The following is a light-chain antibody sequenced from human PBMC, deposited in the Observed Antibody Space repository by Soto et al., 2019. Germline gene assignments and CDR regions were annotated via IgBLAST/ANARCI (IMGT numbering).Light chain of an antibody. J-gene: IGKJ1*01. CDR2: DAS. Sequence: DIQMTQSPSSLSASVGDRVTITCRASQSISIWLAWYQQKPGKAPNILIYDASTLVSGVPSRFSGSGSGTEFTLTISSLQPDDFATYYCQQYNNYFSWTFGQGTKVEIK. CDR1: QSISIW. CDR3: QQYNNYFSWT. V-gene: IGKV1-5*01.